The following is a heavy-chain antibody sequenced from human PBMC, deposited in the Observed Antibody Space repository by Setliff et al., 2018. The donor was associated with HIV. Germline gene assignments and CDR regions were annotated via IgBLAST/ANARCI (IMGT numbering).Heavy chain of an antibody. J-gene: IGHJ6*03. CDR2: IQHSGRI. CDR3: ARVSCSSWSSIPRYYYYSMDV. V-gene: IGHV4-34*01. Sequence: SETLSLTCAVYGGSFSGYCWSWIRQPPGKGLEWIGEIQHSGRINYNPSLRSRVTTSVDTSKNQFSLRLRSVTAADTAVYYCARVSCSSWSSIPRYYYYSMDVWGNGTTVTVSS. CDR1: GGSFSGYC. D-gene: IGHD6-13*01.